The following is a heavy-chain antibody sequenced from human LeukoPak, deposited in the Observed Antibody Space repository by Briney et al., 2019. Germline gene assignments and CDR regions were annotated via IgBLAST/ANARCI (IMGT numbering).Heavy chain of an antibody. J-gene: IGHJ5*02. CDR3: ARQEIGLRSFDP. CDR2: IYYTGTT. Sequence: SETLSLTCTVSGGSISSCLYHWGWLRQSPGKNLEWLGSIYYTGTTHYNPSLKSRVTISVDTSKNQFSLNLSSVTAADTAVYYCARQEIGLRSFDPWGQGTLVTVSS. V-gene: IGHV4-39*01. CDR1: GGSISSCLYH. D-gene: IGHD3/OR15-3a*01.